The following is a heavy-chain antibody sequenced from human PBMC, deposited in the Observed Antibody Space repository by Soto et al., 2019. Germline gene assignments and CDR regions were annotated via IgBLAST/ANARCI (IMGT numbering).Heavy chain of an antibody. V-gene: IGHV3-23*01. CDR1: GFPFNTYA. Sequence: LRLSCEASGFPFNTYAMAWFRQVPGMGLEWVSTTSIGGNTDLAESVRGRFTVSRDNSKNTLYLQMTNLRVEDAAIYFCARDLLLGLIVLTKSGFASWGQGSWVPVSS. CDR2: TSIGGNT. J-gene: IGHJ5*02. D-gene: IGHD2-21*01. CDR3: ARDLLLGLIVLTKSGFAS.